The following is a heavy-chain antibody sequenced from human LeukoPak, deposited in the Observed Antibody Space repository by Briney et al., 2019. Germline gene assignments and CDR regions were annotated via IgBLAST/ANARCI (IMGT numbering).Heavy chain of an antibody. CDR2: IYYSGST. D-gene: IGHD6-19*01. V-gene: IGHV4-39*01. CDR3: ACSSGWYDAFDI. Sequence: KSSQTLSLTCTVSGGSISSGDYYWSWIRQPPGKGLEWIGSIYYSGSTYYNPSLKSRVTISVDTSKNQFSLKLSSVTAADTAVYYCACSSGWYDAFDIWGQGTMVTVSS. CDR1: GGSISSGDYY. J-gene: IGHJ3*02.